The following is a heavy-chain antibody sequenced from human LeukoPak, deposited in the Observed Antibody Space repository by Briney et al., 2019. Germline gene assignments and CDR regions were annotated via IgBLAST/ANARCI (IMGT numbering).Heavy chain of an antibody. J-gene: IGHJ5*02. D-gene: IGHD5-18*01. CDR2: ISAYNGNT. Sequence: ASVKVSCKASGYTFTSYGISWVRQAPGQGLEWMGWISAYNGNTNYAQKLQGRVTMTTDTSTSTAYMEPRSLRSDDAAVYYCARDVDTAMLTWFDPWGQGTLVTVSS. CDR3: ARDVDTAMLTWFDP. V-gene: IGHV1-18*01. CDR1: GYTFTSYG.